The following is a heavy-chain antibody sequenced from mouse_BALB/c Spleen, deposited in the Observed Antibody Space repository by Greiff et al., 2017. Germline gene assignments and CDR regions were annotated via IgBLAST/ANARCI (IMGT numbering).Heavy chain of an antibody. D-gene: IGHD1-1*01. CDR3: ARGVIITTVGGGYFDV. J-gene: IGHJ1*01. Sequence: LVKTGASVKISCKASGYSFTGYYMHWVKQSHGKSLEWIGYISCYNGATSYNQKFKGKATFTVDTSSSTAYMQFNSLTSEDSAVYYCARGVIITTVGGGYFDVWGAGTTVTVSS. CDR1: GYSFTGYY. V-gene: IGHV1S34*01. CDR2: ISCYNGAT.